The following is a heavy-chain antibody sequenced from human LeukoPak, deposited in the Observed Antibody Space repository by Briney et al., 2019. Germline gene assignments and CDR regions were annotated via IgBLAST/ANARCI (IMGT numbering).Heavy chain of an antibody. CDR3: ARTFLGDYFDY. D-gene: IGHD3-16*01. V-gene: IGHV3-66*02. Sequence: GGSLRLSCAASGFTISSNYMSWVRQAPGKGLEWVSVIYSGGSTYYADSVQVRFTISRDNSKNTLYLQMNSLRAEDTAVYYCARTFLGDYFDYWGQGTLVTVSS. CDR2: IYSGGST. J-gene: IGHJ4*02. CDR1: GFTISSNY.